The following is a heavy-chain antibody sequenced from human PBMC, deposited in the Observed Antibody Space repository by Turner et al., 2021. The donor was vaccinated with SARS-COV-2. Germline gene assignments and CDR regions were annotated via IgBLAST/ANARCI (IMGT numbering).Heavy chain of an antibody. D-gene: IGHD1-26*01. CDR3: ARAGWDLLPFDAFDI. V-gene: IGHV3-30-3*01. CDR2: ISYDGSNK. CDR1: GFTFSTYA. Sequence: QVQLVESGGGVVQPGRSLRLSCAAFGFTFSTYAMHWVRQAPGKGLEWVAVISYDGSNKYYADSVKGRFTISRDNSKNTLYLQMNSLRAEDTAVYYCARAGWDLLPFDAFDIWGQGTMVTISS. J-gene: IGHJ3*02.